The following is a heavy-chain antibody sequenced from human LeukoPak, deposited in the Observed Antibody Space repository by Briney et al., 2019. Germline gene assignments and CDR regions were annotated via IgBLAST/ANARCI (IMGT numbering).Heavy chain of an antibody. CDR3: AKDLYSSSWYLDY. D-gene: IGHD6-13*01. J-gene: IGHJ4*02. V-gene: IGHV3-30*02. Sequence: SVKGRFTISRDNSKNTLYLQMNSLRAEDTAVYYCAKDLYSSSWYLDYWGQGTLVTVSS.